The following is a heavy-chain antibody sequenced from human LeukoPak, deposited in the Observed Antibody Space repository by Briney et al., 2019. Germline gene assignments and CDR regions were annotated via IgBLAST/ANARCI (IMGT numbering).Heavy chain of an antibody. CDR1: NYSISSGYY. CDR2: IYHGGST. J-gene: IGHJ4*02. V-gene: IGHV4-38-2*02. Sequence: SETLSLTCTVSNYSISSGYYWGWIRQSPGKGLEWIGSIYHGGSTNYNPSLKSRVTISVDTSKNQFSLKLTSVTAADTAVYYCAAVPESYYTVYYFNYWGQGTLVTVSS. CDR3: AAVPESYYTVYYFNY. D-gene: IGHD3-10*01.